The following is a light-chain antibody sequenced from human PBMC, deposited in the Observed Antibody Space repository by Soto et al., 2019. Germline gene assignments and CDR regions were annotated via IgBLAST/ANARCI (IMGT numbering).Light chain of an antibody. Sequence: ILMTQSPATVSVSPGESATLSCRASQNIYYNVAWYQHRPGEAPRLLIYRASTRAPGVPARISGSGSGTEFTLTISSLQPEDFTVYSCLQYHHLWAFGQGTKVEI. V-gene: IGKV3-15*01. CDR3: LQYHHLWA. J-gene: IGKJ1*01. CDR1: QNIYYN. CDR2: RAS.